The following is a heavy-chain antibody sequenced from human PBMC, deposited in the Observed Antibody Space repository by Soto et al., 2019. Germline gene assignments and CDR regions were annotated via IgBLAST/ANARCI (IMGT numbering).Heavy chain of an antibody. V-gene: IGHV3-23*01. CDR3: ARATYYCFFSDPRVLAY. CDR1: GFTFSSYA. Sequence: GGSLRLSCAASGFTFSSYAMSWVRQAPGKGLEWVSGISRGGDFTYYADSVKGRFTISGDNSKNTLYLKMNSLRADDTAVYYCARATYYCFFSDPRVLAYWAQGTPVIVSS. CDR2: ISRGGDFT. J-gene: IGHJ4*02. D-gene: IGHD3-22*01.